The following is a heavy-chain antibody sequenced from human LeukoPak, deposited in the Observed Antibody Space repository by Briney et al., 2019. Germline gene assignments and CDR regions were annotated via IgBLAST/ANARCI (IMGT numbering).Heavy chain of an antibody. D-gene: IGHD2-8*01. CDR1: GGSVGSGGYS. Sequence: PSQTLSLTCAVSGGSVGSGGYSWSWIRQPPGKGLEWIGYVYHSGSAYYNPSLKSRVTISVDKSKNQFSLKLSSVTAADTAVYYCARQEYYWPVDYWGQGTLVTVSS. CDR3: ARQEYYWPVDY. V-gene: IGHV4-30-2*02. J-gene: IGHJ4*02. CDR2: VYHSGSA.